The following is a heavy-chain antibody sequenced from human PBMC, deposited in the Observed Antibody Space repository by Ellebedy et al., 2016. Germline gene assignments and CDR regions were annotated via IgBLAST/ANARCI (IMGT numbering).Heavy chain of an antibody. CDR2: ISSSSSTI. V-gene: IGHV3-48*04. CDR1: GFPFSSYS. CDR3: ARDLAPHYYYYYMDV. Sequence: GGSLRLSXAASGFPFSSYSMNWVRQAPGKGLEWVSYISSSSSTIYYADSVKGRFTISRDNAKNSLYLQMNSLRAEDTAVYYCARDLAPHYYYYYMDVWGKGTTVTVSS. J-gene: IGHJ6*03.